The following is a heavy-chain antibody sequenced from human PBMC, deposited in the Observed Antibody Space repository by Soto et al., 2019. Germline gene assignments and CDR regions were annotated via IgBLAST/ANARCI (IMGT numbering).Heavy chain of an antibody. J-gene: IGHJ4*02. V-gene: IGHV4-59*08. CDR3: ATYTSGGGGRGY. Sequence: QVQLQESGPGLVTPSETLSLTCTVSGASITRDHWNWIRQPPGKGLEWIGEYSGSTNYNPSLKSRVPISVDTSKNQFSLKLSSVTAADTAVYFCATYTSGGGGRGYWGQGTLVTVS. CDR2: EYSGST. CDR1: GASITRDH. D-gene: IGHD6-19*01.